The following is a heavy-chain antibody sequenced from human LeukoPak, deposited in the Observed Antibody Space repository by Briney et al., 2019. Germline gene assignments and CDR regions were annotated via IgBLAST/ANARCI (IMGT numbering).Heavy chain of an antibody. CDR1: GGSFSGYY. J-gene: IGHJ4*02. V-gene: IGHV4-34*01. Sequence: KPSETLSLTCAVYGGSFSGYYWSWIRQPPGEGLEWIGEINHSGSTNYNPSLKSRVTISVDTSKNQFSLRLSSVTAADTAVYYCARRTDTRGYRRFDYWGQGTLVTVSS. D-gene: IGHD5-18*01. CDR3: ARRTDTRGYRRFDY. CDR2: INHSGST.